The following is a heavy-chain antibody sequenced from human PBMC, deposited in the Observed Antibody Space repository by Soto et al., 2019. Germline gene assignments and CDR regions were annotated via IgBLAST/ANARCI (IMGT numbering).Heavy chain of an antibody. V-gene: IGHV3-33*01. CDR1: GFMFSNHG. Sequence: QMQLVESGGGLVQPGRSPRLSCAAAGFMFSNHGLHGVRQAPGKGLEWVAVIWSDGNNRYYADSVKGRFTISRDNSKNTLYLQINSLRAEDTAGYYCVRGDNWNDEASDYWCKETLVNVSS. CDR2: IWSDGNNR. D-gene: IGHD1-1*01. CDR3: VRGDNWNDEASDY. J-gene: IGHJ4*02.